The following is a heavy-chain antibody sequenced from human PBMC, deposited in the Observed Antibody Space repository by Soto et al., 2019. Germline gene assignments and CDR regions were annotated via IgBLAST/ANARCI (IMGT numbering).Heavy chain of an antibody. CDR3: ARHVAGHCHSSSDY. CDR2: LSHGGNT. D-gene: IGHD2-21*02. V-gene: IGHV4-39*01. CDR1: GGSISSSSYY. Sequence: QLQLQESGPGLVKPSETLSLTCTVSGGSISSSSYYWGWMRQPPGKGLEWIGSLSHGGNTYYNPSLKSRVTISVDSSKNQFSLRLRSVTAADTAVYYCARHVAGHCHSSSDYWGQGTLATVSS. J-gene: IGHJ4*02.